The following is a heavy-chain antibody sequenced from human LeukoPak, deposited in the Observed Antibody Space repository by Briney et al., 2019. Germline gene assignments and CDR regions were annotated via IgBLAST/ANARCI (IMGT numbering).Heavy chain of an antibody. CDR3: ARGQDYDFWSGYYTSVIFDY. J-gene: IGHJ4*02. Sequence: ASVKVSCKASGYTFTGYYMHWVRQAPGQGLEWMGWINPNSGGTNYAQKFQGRVTMTRDTSISTAYMELNRLRSDDTAVYYCARGQDYDFWSGYYTSVIFDYWGQGTLVTVSS. CDR1: GYTFTGYY. CDR2: INPNSGGT. V-gene: IGHV1-2*02. D-gene: IGHD3-3*01.